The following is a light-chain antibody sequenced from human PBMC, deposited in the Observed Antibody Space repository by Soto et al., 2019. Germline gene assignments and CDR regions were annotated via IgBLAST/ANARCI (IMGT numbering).Light chain of an antibody. CDR1: QSVSNY. CDR3: QQRSNWPPVT. J-gene: IGKJ4*01. Sequence: EIVLTQSPATLSLSPGERATLSCRASQSVSNYLAWYQQKPGQAPRLLIYDASNRASGIPARFSGSGSGTVFTLTISSLDPEDFAVYYCQQRSNWPPVTFGGGTKVEIK. CDR2: DAS. V-gene: IGKV3-11*01.